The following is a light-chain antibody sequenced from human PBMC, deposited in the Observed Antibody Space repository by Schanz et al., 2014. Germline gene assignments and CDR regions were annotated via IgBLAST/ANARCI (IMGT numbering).Light chain of an antibody. J-gene: IGLJ3*02. CDR2: DVS. Sequence: QSALTQPASVSGSPGQSITISCTGTSSDVGGYNFVSWYQQHPGKAPKLMIYDVSNRPSGVSNRFSGSKSGNTASLTISGLQAEDEADYYCQSYDISLRGSVFGGGTKLTVL. V-gene: IGLV2-14*01. CDR1: SSDVGGYNF. CDR3: QSYDISLRGSV.